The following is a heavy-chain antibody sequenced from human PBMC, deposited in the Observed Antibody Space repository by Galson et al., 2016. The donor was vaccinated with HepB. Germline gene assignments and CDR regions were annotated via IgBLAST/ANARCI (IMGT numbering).Heavy chain of an antibody. D-gene: IGHD6-19*01. CDR3: ARGGATPGQWLDNWFDP. J-gene: IGHJ5*02. V-gene: IGHV3-33*01. CDR2: IWREGIRT. CDR1: RFHFSMYA. Sequence: SLRLSCAASRFHFSMYAMHWVRQAPGKGLEWVAMIWREGIRTFYADSVKGRFTISRDNAKNSLFLQMNSLRAEDTAFYYCARGGATPGQWLDNWFDPRGQGTLVTVSS.